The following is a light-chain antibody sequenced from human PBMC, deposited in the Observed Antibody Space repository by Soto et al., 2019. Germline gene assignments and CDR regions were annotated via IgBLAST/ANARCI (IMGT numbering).Light chain of an antibody. J-gene: IGLJ2*01. CDR2: EVS. Sequence: QSALTQPASVSGSPGQSITISCTGSSSDVGDYDFVSWYQQHPGKAPKLIIYEVSDRPSGVANRFSGSKSGNTTSLTISGLQAEDDAHYYCSSFTSTSTIVVFGGGTKLTVL. CDR1: SSDVGDYDF. CDR3: SSFTSTSTIVV. V-gene: IGLV2-14*01.